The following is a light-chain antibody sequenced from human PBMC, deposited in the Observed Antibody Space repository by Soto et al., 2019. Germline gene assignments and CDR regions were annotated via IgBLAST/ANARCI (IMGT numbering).Light chain of an antibody. CDR2: GAS. Sequence: EIVLTQSPATLSLYPGERATLSCRASQSVNNFLAWYQQKLGQAPRVLIYGASTRATGIPARFTGSGSGTEFILSIASLQSEDSAVYYCQEYNTWPWTFGQGTKVDIK. CDR3: QEYNTWPWT. V-gene: IGKV3-15*01. J-gene: IGKJ1*01. CDR1: QSVNNF.